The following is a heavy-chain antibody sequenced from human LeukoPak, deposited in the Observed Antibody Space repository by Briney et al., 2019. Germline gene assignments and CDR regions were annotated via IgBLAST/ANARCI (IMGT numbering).Heavy chain of an antibody. CDR3: AKFSIFSGSYFLYGMDV. D-gene: IGHD3-10*02. CDR2: ISGRGGST. CDR1: GFTFSSYA. Sequence: GGSLRLSCAASGFTFSSYAMSWVRQAPGKGLEWVSAISGRGGSTYYADSVKGRFTISRDNSKNTLYLQMNSLRAEDTAVYYCAKFSIFSGSYFLYGMDVWGQGTTVTVSS. J-gene: IGHJ6*02. V-gene: IGHV3-23*01.